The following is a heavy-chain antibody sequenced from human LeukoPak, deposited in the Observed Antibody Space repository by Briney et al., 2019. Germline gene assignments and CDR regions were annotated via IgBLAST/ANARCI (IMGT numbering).Heavy chain of an antibody. Sequence: SETLSLTCTVSGASISRFYWSWIRQPPGKGLVWVGYIYYSGSTSYNPPLESRVTMSIDTSKSQFSLKLSSVTAADTAVYYCARGRGGGYWTAQPIDYWGQGTLVTVSS. CDR3: ARGRGGGYWTAQPIDY. D-gene: IGHD1-1*01. CDR1: GASISRFY. V-gene: IGHV4-59*01. J-gene: IGHJ4*02. CDR2: IYYSGST.